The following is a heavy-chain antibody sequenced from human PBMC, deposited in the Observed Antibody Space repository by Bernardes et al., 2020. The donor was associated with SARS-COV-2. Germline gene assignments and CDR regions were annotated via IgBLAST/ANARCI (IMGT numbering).Heavy chain of an antibody. J-gene: IGHJ3*02. Sequence: GGSLRLSCAASGFTIGDYYMSWIRQAPGMGLEWVSYITTSSYTNYADSVRGRFTISRDNAKNSLNLQMKSLRAEDTAVYYCAIEGASNVFDMWGQGTMVTVSS. CDR1: GFTIGDYY. CDR3: AIEGASNVFDM. D-gene: IGHD6-6*01. CDR2: ITTSSYT. V-gene: IGHV3-11*06.